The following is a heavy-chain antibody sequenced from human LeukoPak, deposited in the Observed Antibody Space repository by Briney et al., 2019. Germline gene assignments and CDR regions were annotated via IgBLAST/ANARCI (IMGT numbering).Heavy chain of an antibody. CDR2: IYYSGST. V-gene: IGHV4-39*01. CDR1: GGSISSSNYY. J-gene: IGHJ4*02. Sequence: SETLSLTCTVSGGSISSSNYYWGWIRQPPGKGLEWIGSIYYSGSTYYNPSLKSRVTISVDTSKNQFSLKLSSVTAADTAVYYCAGNIVVVPAAIVDGDYWGQGTLVTVSS. D-gene: IGHD2-2*01. CDR3: AGNIVVVPAAIVDGDY.